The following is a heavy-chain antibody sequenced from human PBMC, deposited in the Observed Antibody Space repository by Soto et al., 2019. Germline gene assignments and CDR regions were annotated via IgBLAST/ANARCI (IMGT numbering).Heavy chain of an antibody. Sequence: PSETLSLTCTVSGGSISSYYWRWIRQPPGKGLEWIGYIYYSGSTNYNPSLKSRVTISVDTSKNQFSLKLSSVTAADTAVYYCARISPGIAAADGYGMDVWGQGTTVTVSS. CDR2: IYYSGST. CDR3: ARISPGIAAADGYGMDV. D-gene: IGHD6-13*01. J-gene: IGHJ6*02. CDR1: GGSISSYY. V-gene: IGHV4-59*01.